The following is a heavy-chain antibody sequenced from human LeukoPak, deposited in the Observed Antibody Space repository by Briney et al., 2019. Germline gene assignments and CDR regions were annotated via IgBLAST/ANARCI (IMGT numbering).Heavy chain of an antibody. CDR1: GYTFTSYY. J-gene: IGHJ4*02. D-gene: IGHD6-13*01. Sequence: ASVKVSCKASGYTFTSYYMHWVRQAPGQGLEWMGIINPSGGSTSYAQKFQGRVTMTRDTSIVYMELSSLRSEDTAVYYCAREGVAATGPDYWGQGTLVTVSS. V-gene: IGHV1-46*01. CDR3: AREGVAATGPDY. CDR2: INPSGGST.